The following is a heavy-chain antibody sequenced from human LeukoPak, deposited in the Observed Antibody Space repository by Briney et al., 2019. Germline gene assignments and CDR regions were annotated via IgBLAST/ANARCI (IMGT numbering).Heavy chain of an antibody. J-gene: IGHJ4*02. CDR2: IYYSGST. Sequence: SETLSLTCTVSGGSISSTTYYWAWIRQPPGKGLEWIGTIYYSGSTYYNPSLKSRVTTSVDTSKNQFSLKLSSVTAADTAVYYCARLSTVTTSFDYWGQGTLVTVSS. D-gene: IGHD4-17*01. CDR1: GGSISSTTYY. CDR3: ARLSTVTTSFDY. V-gene: IGHV4-39*07.